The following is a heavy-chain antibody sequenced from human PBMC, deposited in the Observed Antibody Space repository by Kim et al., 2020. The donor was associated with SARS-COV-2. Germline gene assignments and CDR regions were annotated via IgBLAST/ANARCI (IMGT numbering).Heavy chain of an antibody. CDR1: GFTFSRFT. CDR3: AREAGGGSSSSDWFDP. V-gene: IGHV3-21*01. D-gene: IGHD6-6*01. CDR2: ISSNGYYI. Sequence: GSLRLSCAASGFTFSRFTINWVRQAPGKGQEWVSSISSNGYYIYYADSMKGRFTISRDNAKNSLYLQMNNLRAEDTAVYYCAREAGGGSSSSDWFDPWGQGTLVTVSS. J-gene: IGHJ5*02.